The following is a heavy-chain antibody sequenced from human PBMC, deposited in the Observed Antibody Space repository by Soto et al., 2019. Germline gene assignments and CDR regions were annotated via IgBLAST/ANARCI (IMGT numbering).Heavy chain of an antibody. V-gene: IGHV2-5*02. Sequence: SGPTLVNPTQTLTLTCTFSGFSLTTRGVGVGWIRQPPGKALEWLALIYWDDDEGYSPSLKSRLTITKDTSKNQVVLTMTNMDPVDTATYYCAHSSYYYDSSGPRGFDPWGQGTLVTVSS. CDR1: GFSLTTRGVG. J-gene: IGHJ5*02. CDR2: IYWDDDE. D-gene: IGHD3-22*01. CDR3: AHSSYYYDSSGPRGFDP.